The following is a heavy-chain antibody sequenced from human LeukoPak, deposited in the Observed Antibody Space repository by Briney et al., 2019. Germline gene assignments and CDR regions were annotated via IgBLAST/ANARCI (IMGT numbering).Heavy chain of an antibody. V-gene: IGHV3-53*01. J-gene: IGHJ4*02. CDR2: IYSGGSR. D-gene: IGHD2-8*01. CDR1: GXTVSSNY. CDR3: AKDAVYAIAALDY. Sequence: GGSLXLSCXASGXTVSSNYMSWVRQAPGKGLEWVSIIYSGGSRYYADSVKGRFTISRDNSKNTLYLQMNTLRAEDTAVYYCAKDAVYAIAALDYWGQGTLVTVSS.